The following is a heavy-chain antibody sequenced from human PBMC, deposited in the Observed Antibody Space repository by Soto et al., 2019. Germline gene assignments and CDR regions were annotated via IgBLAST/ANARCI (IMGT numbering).Heavy chain of an antibody. CDR1: GFTFDDYA. V-gene: IGHV3-9*01. J-gene: IGHJ1*01. CDR2: ISWNSGSI. CDR3: AKGPDYGDYVGYFQH. D-gene: IGHD4-17*01. Sequence: GGSLRLSCAASGFTFDDYAMHWVRQAPGKGLEWVSGISWNSGSIGYADSVKGRFTISRDNAKNSLYLQMNSLRAEDTALYYCAKGPDYGDYVGYFQHWGQGTLVTVSS.